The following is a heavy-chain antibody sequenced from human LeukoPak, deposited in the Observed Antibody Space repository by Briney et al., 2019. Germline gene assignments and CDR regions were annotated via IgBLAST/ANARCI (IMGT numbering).Heavy chain of an antibody. Sequence: PSETLSLTCTVSGGSISSYYWSWIRQPPGKGLEWIGYIYYSGSTNYNPSLKSRVTISVDTSKNQFSLKLSSVTAADTAVYYCARQGYSSSWTNYYYGMDVWGQGTTATVSS. D-gene: IGHD6-13*01. CDR3: ARQGYSSSWTNYYYGMDV. V-gene: IGHV4-59*08. CDR2: IYYSGST. J-gene: IGHJ6*02. CDR1: GGSISSYY.